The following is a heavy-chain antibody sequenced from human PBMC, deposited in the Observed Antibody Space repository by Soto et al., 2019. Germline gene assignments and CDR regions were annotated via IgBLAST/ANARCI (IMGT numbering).Heavy chain of an antibody. CDR1: GFMFSNRW. J-gene: IGHJ6*02. V-gene: IGHV3-74*01. CDR2: INSDGSTT. Sequence: EVQLVESGGGLVQPGGSLRLSCAASGFMFSNRWMHWVRQAPGKGLVWVSYINSDGSTTTYADSVKGRFTISRDNAKNTVYLQMNRLRAEDTAVYYCASDSSYGMDVWGQGTTVTVSS. CDR3: ASDSSYGMDV.